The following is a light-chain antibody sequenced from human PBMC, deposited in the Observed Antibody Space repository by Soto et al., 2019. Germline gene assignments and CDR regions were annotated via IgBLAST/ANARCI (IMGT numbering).Light chain of an antibody. Sequence: EIVLTQSPGTLSLSPGEGATLSCRASQSVSSNYLAWYQQKPGQAPRLLIYGASSRAIGIPDRFSGSGSGTDFTLTITRLEPEDFAVYYCQQYGTSRLTFGQGTKVEIK. CDR2: GAS. CDR1: QSVSSNY. CDR3: QQYGTSRLT. V-gene: IGKV3-20*01. J-gene: IGKJ1*01.